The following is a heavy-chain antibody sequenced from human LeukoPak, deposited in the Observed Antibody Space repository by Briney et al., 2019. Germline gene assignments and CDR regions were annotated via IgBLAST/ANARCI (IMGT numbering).Heavy chain of an antibody. J-gene: IGHJ4*02. CDR1: GYPFTGYY. V-gene: IGHV1-2*02. Sequence: ASVKVSCKPSGYPFTGYYMHWVRQAPGQGLEWMGWINPNSGGTNYAQKFQGRVTMTRDTSISTTYMELSRLRSDDTAVYYCAREGWTTVTTGFDYWGQGTLVTVSS. D-gene: IGHD4-17*01. CDR3: AREGWTTVTTGFDY. CDR2: INPNSGGT.